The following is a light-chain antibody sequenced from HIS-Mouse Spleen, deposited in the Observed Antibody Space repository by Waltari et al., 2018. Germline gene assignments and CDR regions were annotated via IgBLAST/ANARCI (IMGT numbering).Light chain of an antibody. CDR2: EDS. J-gene: IGLJ2*01. CDR1: ALPQKY. V-gene: IGLV3-10*01. Sequence: SYELPQPPAVSVYTEQPARIPSSGDALPQKYAYWYQQNAGQAPVLVSYEDSKRPSGIPERFSGSSSGTMATLTISGAQVEDEADYYCYSTDSSGNHRVFGGGTKLTVL. CDR3: YSTDSSGNHRV.